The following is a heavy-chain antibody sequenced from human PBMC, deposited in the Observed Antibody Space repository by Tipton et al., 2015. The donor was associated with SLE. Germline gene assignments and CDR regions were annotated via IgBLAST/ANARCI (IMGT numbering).Heavy chain of an antibody. Sequence: TLSLTCTVSGGSISNYYWSWIRQPAGKGLEWIGRIYNGGSTNYNPSLMSRVTMSVDTSKNQFSLKVNSVTAADTAVYYCASHSSNWNYFDYWGQGTLVTVS. CDR3: ASHSSNWNYFDY. CDR1: GGSISNYY. CDR2: IYNGGST. J-gene: IGHJ4*02. V-gene: IGHV4-4*07. D-gene: IGHD6-13*01.